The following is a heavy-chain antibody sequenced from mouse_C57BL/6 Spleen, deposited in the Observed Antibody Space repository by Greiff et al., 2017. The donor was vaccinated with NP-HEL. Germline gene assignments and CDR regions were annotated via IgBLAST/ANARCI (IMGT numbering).Heavy chain of an antibody. CDR2: ISPRSGNT. J-gene: IGHJ4*01. D-gene: IGHD1-1*01. V-gene: IGHV1-81*01. Sequence: QVQLQQSGAELARPGASVKLSCKASGYTFTSYGISWVKQRTGQGLEWIGEISPRSGNTYYNEKFKGKATLTADKSASTAYMELRSLTSEDSAFYFCARSGDCGSSYGDYYAMDYWGQGTSVTVSS. CDR1: GYTFTSYG. CDR3: ARSGDCGSSYGDYYAMDY.